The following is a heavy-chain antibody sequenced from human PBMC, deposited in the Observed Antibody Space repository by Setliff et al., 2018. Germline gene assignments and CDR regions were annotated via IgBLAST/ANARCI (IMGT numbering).Heavy chain of an antibody. D-gene: IGHD3-22*01. Sequence: ASVKVSCKASANSFSGYYFHWVRQAPGQGLEWMGWINSNNGESKYAQKFQGRVTLTRDTSISTVYMEVSRLRSDDTAVYFCARVPQEALYYYDRGNYFDYWGQGTLVTVSS. CDR2: INSNNGES. J-gene: IGHJ4*02. V-gene: IGHV1-2*02. CDR3: ARVPQEALYYYDRGNYFDY. CDR1: ANSFSGYY.